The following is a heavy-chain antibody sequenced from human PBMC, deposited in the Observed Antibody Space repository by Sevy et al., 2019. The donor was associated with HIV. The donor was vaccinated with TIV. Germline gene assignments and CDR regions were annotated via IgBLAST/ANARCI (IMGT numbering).Heavy chain of an antibody. V-gene: IGHV3-33*01. Sequence: GGSLRLSCEASGFIFYTFGMHWVRQAPGKGLEWVAVISYDGSNTYYADSVKGRFTISRDNSKNTMFLLMNGLRTEDTAVYYCARENLHGFDPWGQGTLVTVSS. CDR3: ARENLHGFDP. CDR1: GFIFYTFG. J-gene: IGHJ5*02. CDR2: ISYDGSNT.